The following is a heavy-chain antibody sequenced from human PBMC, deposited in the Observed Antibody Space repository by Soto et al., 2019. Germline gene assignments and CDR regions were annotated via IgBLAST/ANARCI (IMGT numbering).Heavy chain of an antibody. D-gene: IGHD3-10*01. CDR1: GASVSSYY. Sequence: SETLSLTCTVSGASVSSYYWSWIRQPPGKGLEWLGYILYTGNTNYNPSLKSRVTMSVDTSKDQVSLKLSAVTAADTAVYFCARAAYGSGSYYAPYYYYAMDVWGQGTTVTVSS. CDR2: ILYTGNT. J-gene: IGHJ6*02. CDR3: ARAAYGSGSYYAPYYYYAMDV. V-gene: IGHV4-59*02.